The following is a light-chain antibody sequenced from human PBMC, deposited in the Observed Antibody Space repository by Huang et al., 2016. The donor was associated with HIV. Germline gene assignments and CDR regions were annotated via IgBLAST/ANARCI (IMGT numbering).Light chain of an antibody. CDR2: AAS. V-gene: IGKV3-15*01. CDR1: QSVSSN. Sequence: EIVMTQSPATLSVSPGERVTLSCRAGQSVSSNLAWYQQQPGQAPRLLIYAASPRATGIPARFSGSGSGTDFTLTISSLQSEDFAVYFCQQYNDWPRTFGQGTKVEIK. J-gene: IGKJ1*01. CDR3: QQYNDWPRT.